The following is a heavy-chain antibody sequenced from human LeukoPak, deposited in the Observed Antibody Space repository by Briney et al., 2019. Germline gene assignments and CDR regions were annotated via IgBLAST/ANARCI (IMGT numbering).Heavy chain of an antibody. CDR3: ARGTLGYDY. CDR1: GGPISSGGYS. J-gene: IGHJ4*02. V-gene: IGHV4-30-2*01. Sequence: PSETLSLTCAVSGGPISSGGYSWSRIRQPPGKGLEWIGYIYHSGSTYYNPSLKSRVTISVDRSKNQFSLKLSSVTAADTAVYYCARGTLGYDYWGQGTLVTVSS. D-gene: IGHD2-15*01. CDR2: IYHSGST.